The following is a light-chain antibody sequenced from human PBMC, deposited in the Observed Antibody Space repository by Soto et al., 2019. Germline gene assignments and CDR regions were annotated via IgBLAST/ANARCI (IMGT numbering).Light chain of an antibody. V-gene: IGKV3-15*01. J-gene: IGKJ5*01. CDR3: QQYSSSPRT. CDR2: GAS. CDR1: QSVSSD. Sequence: EIVMTQSPATLSVSPGERATLSCRASQSVSSDLAWYHQKPGQAPRLLIYGASTRATGIPARFSGSGSGTDFSLTISRLEPEDFAVYHCQQYSSSPRTFGQGTRLEIK.